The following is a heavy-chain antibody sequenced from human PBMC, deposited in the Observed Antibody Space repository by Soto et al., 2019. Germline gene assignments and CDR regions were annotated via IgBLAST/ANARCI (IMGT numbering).Heavy chain of an antibody. CDR1: GGSFSGYY. CDR2: INHSGST. CDR3: ASTAGILLWFGEARYYFDY. J-gene: IGHJ4*02. D-gene: IGHD3-10*01. Sequence: QVHLQQWGAGLLKPSETLSLTCAVYGGSFSGYYWSWIRQPPGKGLEWIGEINHSGSTNYNPSLKSPVTISVDKSKNQCSLKLSSVTAADTAVYYCASTAGILLWFGEARYYFDYWGQGTLVTV. V-gene: IGHV4-34*01.